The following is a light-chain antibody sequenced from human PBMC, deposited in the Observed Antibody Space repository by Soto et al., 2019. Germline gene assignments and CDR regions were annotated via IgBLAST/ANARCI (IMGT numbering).Light chain of an antibody. Sequence: EIVLTQSPGTLSLSPGERGTLSCRAGQTVSSNFLAWYQQKPGQAPRPLIFDASTRATGIPDRFTGSGSETDFTLTISGLRSEDSAVYFCQQYNNWPFSFGQGTRLEIK. CDR3: QQYNNWPFS. J-gene: IGKJ5*01. V-gene: IGKV3D-20*02. CDR2: DAS. CDR1: QTVSSNF.